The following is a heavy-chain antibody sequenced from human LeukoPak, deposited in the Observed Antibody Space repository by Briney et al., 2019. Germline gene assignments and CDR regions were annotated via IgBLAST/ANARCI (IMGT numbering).Heavy chain of an antibody. CDR1: EFDFFSYG. CDR2: IFTDGSTT. J-gene: IGHJ5*01. D-gene: IGHD2-21*02. CDR3: ARELPREVTLDS. V-gene: IGHV3-74*01. Sequence: PGGSLRLSCVASEFDFFSYGMQWVRQAPGKGLVWVSRIFTDGSTTSYADSVKGRFTISRDNAKNTLYLEMKSLRVEDTAVYYCARELPREVTLDSWGQGTLVTVSS.